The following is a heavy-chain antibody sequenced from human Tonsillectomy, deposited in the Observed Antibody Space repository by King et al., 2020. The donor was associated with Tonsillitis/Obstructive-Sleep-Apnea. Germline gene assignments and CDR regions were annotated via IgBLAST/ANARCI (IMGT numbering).Heavy chain of an antibody. CDR3: AHLNITYGGVVGVDAFDI. CDR1: GFSLSSGTAG. CDR2: IYWDDDK. D-gene: IGHD3-16*02. Sequence: ITLQESGPSLVKPTETLTLTCMFSGFSLSSGTAGVGWIRQPPGEALEWLAVIYWDDDKRYRSSLKTRLIIAKDTSKKQVVLTMTNIDPVDTATYYCAHLNITYGGVVGVDAFDIWGQGKMGTVSS. J-gene: IGHJ3*02. V-gene: IGHV2-5*02.